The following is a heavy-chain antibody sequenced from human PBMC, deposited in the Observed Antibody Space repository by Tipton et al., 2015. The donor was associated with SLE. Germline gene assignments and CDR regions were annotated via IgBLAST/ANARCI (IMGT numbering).Heavy chain of an antibody. V-gene: IGHV3-21*01. CDR2: ITRSSSFI. Sequence: SLRLSCASSGFAFSTYTMNWVRQAPGEGLEGISAITRSSSFIYYADSVKGRFTISRDNAKNSLFLQMNSLRAEDTAVYFCVRDDYTNYVVDHWGQGTLVTVSA. J-gene: IGHJ1*01. D-gene: IGHD4-11*01. CDR3: VRDDYTNYVVDH. CDR1: GFAFSTYT.